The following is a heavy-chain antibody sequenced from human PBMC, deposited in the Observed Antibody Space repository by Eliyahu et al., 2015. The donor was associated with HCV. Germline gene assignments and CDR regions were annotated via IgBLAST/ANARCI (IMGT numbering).Heavy chain of an antibody. Sequence: QVQLVESGGXLVKPGGSLRXSXVASGFTFSDYYMSWIRQAPGKGLEWVSYMSDSGHIIYYADSVKGRFTISRDNAKNSLYLQMNSLRAADTAVYYCARDWRSGGMDVWGQGTTVTVSS. J-gene: IGHJ6*02. D-gene: IGHD1-1*01. CDR1: GFTFSDYY. CDR3: ARDWRSGGMDV. CDR2: MSDSGHII. V-gene: IGHV3-11*01.